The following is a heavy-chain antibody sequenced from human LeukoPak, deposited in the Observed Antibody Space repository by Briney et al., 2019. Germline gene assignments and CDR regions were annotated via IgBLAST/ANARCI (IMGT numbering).Heavy chain of an antibody. V-gene: IGHV3-30*18. CDR3: AKTALDSYGTFDY. Sequence: PGRSLRLSCAASGFTFSSYGMHWVRQAPGKGLEWVAVISYDGSNKYYADSVKGRFTISRDNSKNTPYLQMNSLRAEDTAVYYCAKTALDSYGTFDYWGQGTLVTVSS. CDR1: GFTFSSYG. J-gene: IGHJ4*02. CDR2: ISYDGSNK. D-gene: IGHD5-18*01.